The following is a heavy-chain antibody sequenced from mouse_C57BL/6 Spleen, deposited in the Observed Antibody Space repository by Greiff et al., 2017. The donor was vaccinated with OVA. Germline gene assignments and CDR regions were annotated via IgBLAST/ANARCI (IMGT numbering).Heavy chain of an antibody. CDR1: GFTFSSYT. V-gene: IGHV5-9*01. J-gene: IGHJ1*03. CDR3: ARSNGSSYRYFDV. CDR2: ISGGGGNT. D-gene: IGHD1-1*01. Sequence: EVKLMESGGGLVKPGGSLKLSCAASGFTFSSYTMSWVRQTPEKRLEWVATISGGGGNTYYPDSVKGRFTISRDNAKNTLYLQMSSLRSEDTALYYCARSNGSSYRYFDVWGTGTTVTVSS.